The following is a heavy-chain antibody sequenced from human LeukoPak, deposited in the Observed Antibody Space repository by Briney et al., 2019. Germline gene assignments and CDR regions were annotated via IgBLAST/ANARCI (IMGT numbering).Heavy chain of an antibody. CDR2: IYYSGNT. V-gene: IGHV4-39*01. CDR3: ARQGDGYCSSTNCLYSFDY. J-gene: IGHJ4*02. Sequence: SETLSLTCTVSGGSISTSSYFWGWVRQSPGKGLEWIASIYYSGNTYYNPSLESRVTISEDTSKNQFSLKLSSVIAADTAVYYCARQGDGYCSSTNCLYSFDYWGPGTLVTVSS. D-gene: IGHD2-2*03. CDR1: GGSISTSSYF.